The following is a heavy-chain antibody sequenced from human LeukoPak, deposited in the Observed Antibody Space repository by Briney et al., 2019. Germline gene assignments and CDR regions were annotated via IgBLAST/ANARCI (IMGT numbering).Heavy chain of an antibody. Sequence: SETPSLTCTVPGGSISSYYWSSFWQPPGKGLELIVRIYTSGSTNYSPSLKSRVTMSVDTSKNQFSLKLSSVTAADTAVYYCARGVDIVATTYFDYWGQGTLVTVSS. CDR2: IYTSGST. CDR1: GGSISSYY. D-gene: IGHD5-12*01. CDR3: ARGVDIVATTYFDY. J-gene: IGHJ4*02. V-gene: IGHV4-4*07.